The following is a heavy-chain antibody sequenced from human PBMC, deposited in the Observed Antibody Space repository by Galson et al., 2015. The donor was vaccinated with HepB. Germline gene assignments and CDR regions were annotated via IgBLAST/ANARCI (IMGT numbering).Heavy chain of an antibody. Sequence: SLRLSCAASGFTSSSYSMNWVRQAPGKGLEWVSYISSSSSTIYYADSVKGRFTISRDNAKNSLYLQMNSLRDEDTAVYYCASLKQWLVEEFDYWGQGTLVTVSS. CDR3: ASLKQWLVEEFDY. V-gene: IGHV3-48*02. CDR1: GFTSSSYS. J-gene: IGHJ4*02. CDR2: ISSSSSTI. D-gene: IGHD6-19*01.